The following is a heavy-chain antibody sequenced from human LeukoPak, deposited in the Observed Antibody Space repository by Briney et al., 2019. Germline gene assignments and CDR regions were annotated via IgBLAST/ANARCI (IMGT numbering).Heavy chain of an antibody. CDR2: IYYSGST. CDR3: ATSNFWSGYSDY. CDR1: GFTFSSYW. J-gene: IGHJ4*02. D-gene: IGHD3-3*01. Sequence: GSLRLSCAASGFTFSSYWMSWVRQAPGKGLEWIGTIYYSGSTYYNPSLKSRVTISVDTSKDQFSLKVNSVTAADTAVYYCATSNFWSGYSDYWGQGTLVTVSS. V-gene: IGHV4-59*05.